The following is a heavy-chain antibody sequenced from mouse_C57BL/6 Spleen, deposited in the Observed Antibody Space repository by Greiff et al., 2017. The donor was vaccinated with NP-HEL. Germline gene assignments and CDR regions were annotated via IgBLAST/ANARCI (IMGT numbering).Heavy chain of an antibody. CDR1: GYTFTDYY. D-gene: IGHD3-1*01. Sequence: QVQLQQSGAELVRPGASVKLSCKASGYTFTDYYINWVKQRPGQGLEWIARIYPGSGNTYYNEKFKGKATLTAEKSSSTAFMQLSSLTSEDSAVYFCAGSGLRDAWFAYWGQGTLVTVSA. V-gene: IGHV1-76*01. CDR3: AGSGLRDAWFAY. CDR2: IYPGSGNT. J-gene: IGHJ3*01.